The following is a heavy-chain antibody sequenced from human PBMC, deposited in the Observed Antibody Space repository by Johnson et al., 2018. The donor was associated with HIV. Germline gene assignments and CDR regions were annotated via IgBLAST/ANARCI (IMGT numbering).Heavy chain of an antibody. CDR1: GFTFSSYW. Sequence: VQLVESGGGLVQPGGSLRLSCAASGFTFSSYWMSWVRQAPGKGLEWVANIKQDGSEKYYADSVKGRFTITRENAKNSLYLQINSLRAEDTAVYYCAREGRDGYNYDAFDIWGQGTMVTVSS. V-gene: IGHV3-7*01. CDR3: AREGRDGYNYDAFDI. J-gene: IGHJ3*02. CDR2: IKQDGSEK. D-gene: IGHD5-24*01.